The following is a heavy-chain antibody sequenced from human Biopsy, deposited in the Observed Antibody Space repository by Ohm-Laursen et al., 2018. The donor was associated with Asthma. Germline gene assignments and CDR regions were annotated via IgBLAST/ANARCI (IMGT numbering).Heavy chain of an antibody. CDR1: GGSMSSSSYY. CDR2: ISYTGSA. D-gene: IGHD3-22*01. V-gene: IGHV4-39*07. CDR3: ARDLSFYDSSGYYRRWFDP. Sequence: TLSLTCTVSGGSMSSSSYYWGWIRQPPGKGLEWMGSISYTGSAYHNPSLKSRVTISVDTSKNQFSLKLSSVTAADTAVYYCARDLSFYDSSGYYRRWFDPWGQGTLVTVSP. J-gene: IGHJ5*02.